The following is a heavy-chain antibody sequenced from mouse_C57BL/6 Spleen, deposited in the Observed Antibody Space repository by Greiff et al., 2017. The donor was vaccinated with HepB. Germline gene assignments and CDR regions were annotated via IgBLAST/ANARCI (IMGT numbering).Heavy chain of an antibody. Sequence: VKLQQPGAELVRPGSSVKLSCKASGYTFTSYWMHWVKQRPIQGLEWIGNIDPSDSETHYNQKFKDKATLTVDKSSSTAYMQLSSLTSEDSAVYYCARNYYDYDGGFAYWGQGTLVTVSA. J-gene: IGHJ3*01. CDR2: IDPSDSET. V-gene: IGHV1-52*01. CDR1: GYTFTSYW. CDR3: ARNYYDYDGGFAY. D-gene: IGHD2-4*01.